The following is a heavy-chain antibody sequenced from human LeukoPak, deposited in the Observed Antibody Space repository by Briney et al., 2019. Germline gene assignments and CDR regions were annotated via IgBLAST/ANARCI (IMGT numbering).Heavy chain of an antibody. V-gene: IGHV4-59*01. Sequence: PSETLSLTCTVSGGSISNYYWSWIRQPPGKGLEWIGYGFHSGSTNYNPSLKSRVTISVDTSKNQLSLKLSSVAAADTAMYYCARRYYDSSGYYYFDCWGQGTLVTVSS. CDR2: GFHSGST. J-gene: IGHJ4*02. CDR3: ARRYYDSSGYYYFDC. CDR1: GGSISNYY. D-gene: IGHD3-22*01.